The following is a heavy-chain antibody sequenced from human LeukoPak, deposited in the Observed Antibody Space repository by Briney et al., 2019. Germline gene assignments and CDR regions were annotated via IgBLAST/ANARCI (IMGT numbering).Heavy chain of an antibody. V-gene: IGHV3-74*01. CDR3: TRALLHRSSWSNDY. CDR1: VFTFSSYW. CDR2: INTDESSA. D-gene: IGHD6-13*01. J-gene: IGHJ4*02. Sequence: TGGSLRLSCAASVFTFSSYWMYWVRQAPGKGLVWVSRINTDESSATYADSVKGRFTISRDNAKNTLYLQMNSLRVEDTAVYYCTRALLHRSSWSNDYWGQGTLVTVSS.